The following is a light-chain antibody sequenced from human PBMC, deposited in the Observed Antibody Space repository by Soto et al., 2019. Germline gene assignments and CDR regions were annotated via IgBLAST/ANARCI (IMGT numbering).Light chain of an antibody. CDR2: EVS. V-gene: IGLV2-14*01. Sequence: QSALTQPASVSGSPGQSITISCTGTSSDVGGYNYVSWYQQHPGKAPKLMIYEVSNRPSGVSNRFSGSKSGNTASLTISGRQAEDEADYYCSSYTSISTLVFGGGTKLTVL. CDR1: SSDVGGYNY. J-gene: IGLJ2*01. CDR3: SSYTSISTLV.